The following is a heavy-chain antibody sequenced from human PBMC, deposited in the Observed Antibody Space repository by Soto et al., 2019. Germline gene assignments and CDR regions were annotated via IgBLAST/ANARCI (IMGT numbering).Heavy chain of an antibody. V-gene: IGHV3-21*01. Sequence: EVQLVESGGGLVKPGGSLRLSCAASGFSFSDYSMNWVRQAPGKGLEWVSSISGSSSYIYYADSLKGRFTVSRDNAEKSLYLQMNSLRAEDKAVYYCARDGAYCSGTGCRDYYHYMDVWGKGTTVTVSS. CDR2: ISGSSSYI. CDR3: ARDGAYCSGTGCRDYYHYMDV. J-gene: IGHJ6*03. CDR1: GFSFSDYS. D-gene: IGHD2-2*01.